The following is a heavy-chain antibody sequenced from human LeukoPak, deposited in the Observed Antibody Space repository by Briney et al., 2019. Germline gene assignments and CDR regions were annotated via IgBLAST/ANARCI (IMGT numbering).Heavy chain of an antibody. V-gene: IGHV4/OR15-8*02. CDR1: GGSISSTNW. CDR3: AREGGPFRPLDY. J-gene: IGHJ4*02. CDR2: VNVLGNT. D-gene: IGHD2/OR15-2a*01. Sequence: KSSETLSLTCGDSGGSISSTNWWTWVRQPPGKGLEWIGEVNVLGNTNYNPSLESRVTISIDKSENHVSLKLTSVTAADTAVYYCAREGGPFRPLDYSGQGTLVTVSS.